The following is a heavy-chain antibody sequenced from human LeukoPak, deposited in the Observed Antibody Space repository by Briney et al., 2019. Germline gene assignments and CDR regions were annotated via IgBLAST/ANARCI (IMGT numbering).Heavy chain of an antibody. Sequence: PGGSLRLSCAASGFTVSSNYMSWVRQAPGKGLEWVSVIYSGGSTYYADSVKGRFTISRDISKNILYLQMHSLRAEDTAVYYCARGGAYCGGDCSAYFDYWGQGTLVTVSS. CDR2: IYSGGST. CDR3: ARGGAYCGGDCSAYFDY. D-gene: IGHD2-21*02. V-gene: IGHV3-53*01. J-gene: IGHJ4*02. CDR1: GFTVSSNY.